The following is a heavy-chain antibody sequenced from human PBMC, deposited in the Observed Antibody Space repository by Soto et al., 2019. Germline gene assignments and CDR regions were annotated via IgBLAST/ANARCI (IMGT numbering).Heavy chain of an antibody. V-gene: IGHV6-1*01. J-gene: IGHJ6*02. CDR1: GDSVSSNSAA. CDR2: TYYRSKWYN. D-gene: IGHD6-13*01. CDR3: ARDLSSWYVQGYYYYGMDV. Sequence: SQTLSLTCAISGDSVSSNSAAWNWIRQSPSRGLEWLGRTYYRSKWYNDYAVSVKSRITINPDTSKNQFSLQLNSVTPEDTAVYHCARDLSSWYVQGYYYYGMDVWGQGTTVTVSS.